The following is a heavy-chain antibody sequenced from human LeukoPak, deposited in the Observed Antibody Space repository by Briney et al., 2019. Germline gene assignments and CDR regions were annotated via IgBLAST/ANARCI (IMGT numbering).Heavy chain of an antibody. CDR2: IYYSGST. CDR3: ARETHYGDYDY. J-gene: IGHJ4*02. V-gene: IGHV4-61*01. Sequence: TSETLSLTCTVSGGSISSSSYYWSWIRQPPGKGLEWIGYIYYSGSTNYNPSLKSRVTISVDTSKNQFSLKLSSVTAADTAVYYCARETHYGDYDYWGQGTLVTVSS. D-gene: IGHD4-17*01. CDR1: GGSISSSSYY.